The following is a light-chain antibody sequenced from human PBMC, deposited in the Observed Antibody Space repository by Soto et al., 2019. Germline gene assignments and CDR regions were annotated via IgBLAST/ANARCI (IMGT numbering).Light chain of an antibody. CDR3: QQANSFPLT. CDR2: AAS. CDR1: QGISTW. J-gene: IGKJ4*01. V-gene: IGKV1D-12*01. Sequence: DIPMTQSPSSVSASVGDRVTITCRASQGISTWLGWYQQKPGKAPKLLIYAASNLQSGVPSRFSGSGSGTDFTLTISSLEPEDSATYYCQQANSFPLTFGGGTKVEIK.